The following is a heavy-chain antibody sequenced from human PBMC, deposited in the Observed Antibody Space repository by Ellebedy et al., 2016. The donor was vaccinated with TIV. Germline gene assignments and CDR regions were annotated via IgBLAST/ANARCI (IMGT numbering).Heavy chain of an antibody. D-gene: IGHD3-22*01. V-gene: IGHV3-7*03. CDR3: ARDMLYYDTSGYYYFDY. Sequence: GESLKISCAASGFMFSQFYMSWVRQAPGKGLEWVANIKQDGSEKFYVDSVKGRFTIPRDNAKNSLYLQMNNLRTEDTALYYCARDMLYYDTSGYYYFDYWGQGTVVTVSS. CDR2: IKQDGSEK. J-gene: IGHJ4*02. CDR1: GFMFSQFY.